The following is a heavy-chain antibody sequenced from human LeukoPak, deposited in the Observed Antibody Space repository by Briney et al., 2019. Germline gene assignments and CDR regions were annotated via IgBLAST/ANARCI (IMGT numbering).Heavy chain of an antibody. J-gene: IGHJ4*02. CDR2: IKQDGSEK. D-gene: IGHD6-13*01. CDR3: ARGWVFDY. CDR1: GFTLGNYW. Sequence: GGSLRLSCAASGFTLGNYWMSWVRQGPGKGLEWVAIIKQDGSEKYYVDSVKGRFTISRDNAKNSLYLQMNSLRAEDTAVYYCARGWVFDYWGQGTLVTVSS. V-gene: IGHV3-7*01.